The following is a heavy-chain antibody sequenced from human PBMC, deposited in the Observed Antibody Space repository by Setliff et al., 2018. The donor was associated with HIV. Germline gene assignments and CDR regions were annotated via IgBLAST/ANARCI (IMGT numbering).Heavy chain of an antibody. V-gene: IGHV4-39*02. CDR3: ARFDYGDYRFDY. Sequence: PSETLSLTCTVSGGSISSSSYYWGWIRQPPGKGLEWIGSIYYSGSTYCNPSLKSRVTISVDTSKNDFSLKLSSVTAADTAVYYCARFDYGDYRFDYWGQGTLVTDSS. D-gene: IGHD4-17*01. J-gene: IGHJ4*02. CDR2: IYYSGST. CDR1: GGSISSSSYY.